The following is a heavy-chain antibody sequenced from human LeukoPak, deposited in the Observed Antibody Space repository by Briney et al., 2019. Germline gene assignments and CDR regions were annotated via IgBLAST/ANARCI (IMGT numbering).Heavy chain of an antibody. CDR3: ARGPHWDPHFDY. V-gene: IGHV3-23*01. J-gene: IGHJ4*02. CDR2: ISGSGTST. Sequence: GGSLRLSCAASGFTFSSYAMNWVRQAPGKGLEWVSVISGSGTSTDYADSVKGRFTISRDNSKNSLYLQMNSLRAEDTAVYYCARGPHWDPHFDYWGQGTLVTVSS. CDR1: GFTFSSYA. D-gene: IGHD7-27*01.